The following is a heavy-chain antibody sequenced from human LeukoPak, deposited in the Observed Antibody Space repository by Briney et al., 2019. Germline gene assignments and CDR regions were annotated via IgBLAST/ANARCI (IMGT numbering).Heavy chain of an antibody. V-gene: IGHV1-69*04. J-gene: IGHJ1*01. Sequence: ASVKVSCKASGGTFSSYAISWVRQAPGQGLEWMGRIIPILGIANYAQKFQGRVTITADKSTSTAYMELSILRSEDTAVYYCAREGWSAAAGSAEYFQHWGQGTLVTVSS. CDR3: AREGWSAAAGSAEYFQH. CDR1: GGTFSSYA. D-gene: IGHD6-13*01. CDR2: IIPILGIA.